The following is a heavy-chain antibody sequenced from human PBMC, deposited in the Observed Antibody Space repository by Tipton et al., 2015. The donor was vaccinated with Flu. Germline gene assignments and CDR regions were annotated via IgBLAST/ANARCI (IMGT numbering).Heavy chain of an antibody. Sequence: SLRLSCAASGFTFSSYSMNWVRQAPGKGLEWVSSISSSSSYIYYADSVKGRFTISRDNAKNSLYLQMNSLRAEDTAVYYCAREALGGIAARRHYYYMDVWGKGTTVTVSS. D-gene: IGHD6-13*01. V-gene: IGHV3-21*01. CDR2: ISSSSSYI. CDR3: AREALGGIAARRHYYYMDV. J-gene: IGHJ6*03. CDR1: GFTFSSYS.